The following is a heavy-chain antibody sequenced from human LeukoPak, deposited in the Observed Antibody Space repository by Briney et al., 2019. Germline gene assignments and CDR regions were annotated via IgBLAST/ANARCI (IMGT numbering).Heavy chain of an antibody. D-gene: IGHD2-2*01. V-gene: IGHV3-23*01. CDR2: ISGSDGST. Sequence: GGSLRLSCAASGFTFSSYAMSWVRQAPGKGLEWVSAISGSDGSTYYANSVKGRFTISRDNSKNTLYLQMNSLRAEDTAVYYCAKAVVPAAMAWFDPWGQGAPVTVSS. J-gene: IGHJ5*02. CDR3: AKAVVPAAMAWFDP. CDR1: GFTFSSYA.